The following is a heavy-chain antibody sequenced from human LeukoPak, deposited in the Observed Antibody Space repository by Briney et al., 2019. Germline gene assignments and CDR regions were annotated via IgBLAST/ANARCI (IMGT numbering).Heavy chain of an antibody. Sequence: RSGGSLRLSCAASGFTYSGSAMHWVRQASGKGLEWVGRIRSKANSYATAYAASVKGRFTISRDDSKNTAYLQMNSLKTEDTAVYYYTRRGEKKYYYYGMDVWGQGTTVTVSS. CDR1: GFTYSGSA. CDR3: TRRGEKKYYYYGMDV. CDR2: IRSKANSYAT. D-gene: IGHD3-10*01. J-gene: IGHJ6*02. V-gene: IGHV3-73*01.